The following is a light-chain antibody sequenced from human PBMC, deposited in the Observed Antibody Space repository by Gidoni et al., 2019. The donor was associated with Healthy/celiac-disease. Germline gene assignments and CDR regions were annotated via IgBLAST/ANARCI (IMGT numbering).Light chain of an antibody. J-gene: IGLJ3*02. CDR1: SSDVGGYNY. CDR2: EVS. V-gene: IGLV2-8*01. Sequence: QSALTHPPSASWSPGQSVTISCTGPSSDVGGYNYVSWYQQHPGKAPKLMIYEVSKRPSGVPDRFSGSKSGNTASLTVSGLQAEDEADYYCSSYAGSNQGVFGGGTKLTVL. CDR3: SSYAGSNQGV.